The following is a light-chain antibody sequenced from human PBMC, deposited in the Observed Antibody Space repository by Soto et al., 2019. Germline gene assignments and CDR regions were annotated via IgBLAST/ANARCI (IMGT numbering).Light chain of an antibody. CDR1: QSIRVW. Sequence: DIQMTQSPSTLSASVGDRVTITCRASQSIRVWLAWYQQKPGKAPNLLIYKASSLESGVPSRFSGSGSGTEFTLTISSLQPDDFATYFCQQYNTYSPLTFGGGTKVEIK. CDR2: KAS. J-gene: IGKJ4*01. V-gene: IGKV1-5*03. CDR3: QQYNTYSPLT.